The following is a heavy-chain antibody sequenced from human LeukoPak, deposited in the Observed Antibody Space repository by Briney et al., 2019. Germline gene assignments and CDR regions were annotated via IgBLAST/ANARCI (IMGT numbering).Heavy chain of an antibody. Sequence: GGSLRLSCAASGFTFSSYSMNWVRQPPGKGLEWVSSISSSSSYIYYADSVKGRFTISRDNDKNSLYLQMNSLRAEEKAVYYCARDDSTGIYDYIDVWGKGTTVTVSS. CDR1: GFTFSSYS. V-gene: IGHV3-21*01. CDR3: ARDDSTGIYDYIDV. J-gene: IGHJ6*03. CDR2: ISSSSSYI. D-gene: IGHD1-1*01.